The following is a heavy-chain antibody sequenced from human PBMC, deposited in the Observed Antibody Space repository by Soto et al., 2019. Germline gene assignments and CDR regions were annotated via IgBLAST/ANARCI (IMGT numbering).Heavy chain of an antibody. D-gene: IGHD3-16*01. CDR2: ISGSGGST. CDR3: ANGPAVPGGDYYFDY. Sequence: GGSLRLSCAASGFTFSSYAMSWVRQAPGKGLEWVSAISGSGGSTYYADSVKGRFTISRDNSKNTLYLQMNSLRAEDPAVYYCANGPAVPGGDYYFDYWGQGTLVTVSS. CDR1: GFTFSSYA. J-gene: IGHJ4*02. V-gene: IGHV3-23*01.